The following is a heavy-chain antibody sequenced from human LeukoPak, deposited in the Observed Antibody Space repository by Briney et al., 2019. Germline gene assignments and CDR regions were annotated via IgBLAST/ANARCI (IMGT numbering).Heavy chain of an antibody. D-gene: IGHD3-22*01. CDR2: ISAYNGNT. J-gene: IGHJ4*02. V-gene: IGHV1-18*01. CDR1: GYTFTSYG. CDR3: ARRGSSGYSVY. Sequence: ASVKVSCKASGYTFTSYGISWVRQAPGQGLEWMGWISAYNGNTNYEQTLQGRVTMTTDTSTNTAYMEVRSLRSNDTAGYYCARRGSSGYSVYWGQGTLVTVSS.